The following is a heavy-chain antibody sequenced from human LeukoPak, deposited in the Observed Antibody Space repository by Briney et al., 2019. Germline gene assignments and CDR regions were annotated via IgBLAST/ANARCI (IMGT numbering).Heavy chain of an antibody. V-gene: IGHV3-66*01. CDR1: GFTVSSNY. CDR3: ATDGYSGYRQYGMDV. J-gene: IGHJ6*02. Sequence: GGSLRLSCAASGFTVSSNYMSWVRQAPGKGLEWVSVIYSGGSTYYADSVKGRFTISRDNSKNTLYLQMNSLRAEDTAVYYCATDGYSGYRQYGMDVWGQGTTVTVSS. D-gene: IGHD5-12*01. CDR2: IYSGGST.